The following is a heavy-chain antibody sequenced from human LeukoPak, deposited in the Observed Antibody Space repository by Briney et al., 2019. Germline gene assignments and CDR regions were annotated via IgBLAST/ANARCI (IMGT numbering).Heavy chain of an antibody. D-gene: IGHD6-19*01. CDR2: IYYSGST. Sequence: SETLSLTCTVSGASISSYYWGWIRQPPGKGLEWIGSIYYSGSTYYNPSLKSRVTISVDTSKNQFSLKLSSVTAADTAVYYCARSSRSSYSSGWYGFDIWGQGTMVTVSS. V-gene: IGHV4-39*07. J-gene: IGHJ3*02. CDR1: GASISSYY. CDR3: ARSSRSSYSSGWYGFDI.